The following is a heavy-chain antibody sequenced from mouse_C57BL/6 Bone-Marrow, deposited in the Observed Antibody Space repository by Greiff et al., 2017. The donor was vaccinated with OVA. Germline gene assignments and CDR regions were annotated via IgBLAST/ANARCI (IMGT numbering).Heavy chain of an antibody. V-gene: IGHV1-64*01. D-gene: IGHD1-1*02. Sequence: QVPLQQPGAELVKPGASVKLSCKASGYTFTSYWMPWVKQRPGQGLEWIGMIHPNSGSTNYNEKFKSKATLTVDKSSSTAYMPLRSLTSEDSAVYYGAREGNYGPFDYWGQGTTLTVSS. CDR1: GYTFTSYW. CDR2: IHPNSGST. CDR3: AREGNYGPFDY. J-gene: IGHJ2*01.